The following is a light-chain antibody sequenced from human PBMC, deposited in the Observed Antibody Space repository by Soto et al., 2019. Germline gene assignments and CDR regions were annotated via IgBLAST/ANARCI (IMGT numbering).Light chain of an antibody. CDR3: QQRSNWPLT. J-gene: IGKJ4*01. Sequence: ETVLTQSPATLSLSPGERATLSCRASQTVGSYLSWYQQKPGQAPRLLIYDASNRATGIPARFSGSGSGTDFTLTISSLEPEDFAVYYCQQRSNWPLTFGGGTKVESK. V-gene: IGKV3-11*01. CDR2: DAS. CDR1: QTVGSY.